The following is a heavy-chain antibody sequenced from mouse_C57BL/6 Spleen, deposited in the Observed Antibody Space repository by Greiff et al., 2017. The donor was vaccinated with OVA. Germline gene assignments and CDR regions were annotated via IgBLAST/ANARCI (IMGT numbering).Heavy chain of an antibody. D-gene: IGHD1-2*01. CDR2: IYPGSGST. CDR1: GYTFTSYW. V-gene: IGHV1-55*01. Sequence: VQLQQSGAELVKPGASVKMSCKASGYTFTSYWITWVKQRPGQGLEWIGDIYPGSGSTNYNEKCKSKATLTVDTSSSTAYMQLSSLTSEDSAVYYCARGYTRTFDYWGQGTTLTVSS. J-gene: IGHJ2*01. CDR3: ARGYTRTFDY.